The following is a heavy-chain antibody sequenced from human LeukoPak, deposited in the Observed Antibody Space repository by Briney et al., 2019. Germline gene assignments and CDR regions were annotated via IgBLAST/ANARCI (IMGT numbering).Heavy chain of an antibody. V-gene: IGHV5-51*01. Sequence: GASLQISCKGSGYSFTSYWIGWVRPLPGKGLEWMGIIYPGDSDTRYSPSFQGQVTISADKSISTAYLQWSSLKASDTAMYYCARLLGVPAANWFDPWGQGTLVTVSS. CDR1: GYSFTSYW. D-gene: IGHD2-2*01. CDR2: IYPGDSDT. J-gene: IGHJ5*02. CDR3: ARLLGVPAANWFDP.